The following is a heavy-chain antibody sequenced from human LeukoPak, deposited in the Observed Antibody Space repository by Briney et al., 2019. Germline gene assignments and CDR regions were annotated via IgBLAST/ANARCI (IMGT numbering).Heavy chain of an antibody. Sequence: PSETLSLTCAVYGGSFSGYYWSWIRQPPGKGLEWIGYIYTSGSTNYNPSLKSRVTISVDTSKNQFSLKLSSVTAADTAVYYCARGLGYSYGYYYYYYYMDVWGKGTTVTVSS. CDR1: GGSFSGYY. D-gene: IGHD5-18*01. J-gene: IGHJ6*03. V-gene: IGHV4-4*09. CDR3: ARGLGYSYGYYYYYYYMDV. CDR2: IYTSGST.